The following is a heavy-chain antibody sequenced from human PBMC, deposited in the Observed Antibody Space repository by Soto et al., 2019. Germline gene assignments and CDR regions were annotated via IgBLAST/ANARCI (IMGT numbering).Heavy chain of an antibody. Sequence: SETLSLTCTVSGGSISSSSYYWGWIRQPPGKGLEWIGSIYYSGSTYYNPSLKSRVTISVDTSKNQFSLKLSSVTAADTAVYYCARTLQQLLWPFAIWGQGTTVTVSS. J-gene: IGHJ3*02. D-gene: IGHD2-2*01. V-gene: IGHV4-39*01. CDR2: IYYSGST. CDR1: GGSISSSSYY. CDR3: ARTLQQLLWPFAI.